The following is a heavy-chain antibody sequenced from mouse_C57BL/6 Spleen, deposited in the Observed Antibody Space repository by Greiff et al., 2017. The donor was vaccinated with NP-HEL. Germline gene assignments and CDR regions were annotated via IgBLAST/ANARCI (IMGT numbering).Heavy chain of an antibody. CDR2: ISDGGSYT. D-gene: IGHD1-3*01. J-gene: IGHJ3*01. CDR3: ARDGVGKVAWFAY. CDR1: GFTFSSYA. Sequence: EVQGVESGGGLVKPGGSLKLSCAASGFTFSSYAMSWVRQTPEKRLEWVATISDGGSYTYYPVNVKGRFTISRDNAKNNLYLQMSHLKSEDTAMYYWARDGVGKVAWFAYWGQGTLVTVSA. V-gene: IGHV5-4*01.